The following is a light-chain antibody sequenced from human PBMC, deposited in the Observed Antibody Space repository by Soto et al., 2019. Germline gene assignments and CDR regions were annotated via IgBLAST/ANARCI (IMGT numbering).Light chain of an antibody. Sequence: IQMTQSPSTLSASLGDRVTITWGASQSISSWLAWYQQKPGKAPKLLIYAASNLQSGVPSRFSGSGSGTDFTFTISSLQPEDFATYYCQQTYSTPGWTFGQGTKVDNK. V-gene: IGKV1-39*01. CDR3: QQTYSTPGWT. CDR2: AAS. CDR1: QSISSW. J-gene: IGKJ1*01.